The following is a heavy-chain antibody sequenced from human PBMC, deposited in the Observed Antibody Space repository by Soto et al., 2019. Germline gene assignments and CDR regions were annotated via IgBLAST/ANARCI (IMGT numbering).Heavy chain of an antibody. CDR3: AKRGGYDYVWKSYRPDY. D-gene: IGHD3-16*02. J-gene: IGHJ4*02. CDR2: LSGSGGDT. CDR1: GFTFRSFA. V-gene: IGHV3-23*01. Sequence: EVQLLESGGGLVPPGGSLRISCVATGFTFRSFAMSWVRQAPGMGLEWVSTLSGSGGDTYYADSVNGRFTISRDKSKNTLYQQMDRLRVEDTAVYYCAKRGGYDYVWKSYRPDYWGQGPLVAVSS.